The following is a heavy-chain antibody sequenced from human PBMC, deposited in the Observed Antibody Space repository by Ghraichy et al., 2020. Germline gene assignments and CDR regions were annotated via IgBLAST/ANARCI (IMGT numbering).Heavy chain of an antibody. CDR3: VKGPPPPYSTTWYYFDY. CDR2: ISGSGGST. J-gene: IGHJ4*02. Sequence: GGSLRLSCAASGFTFSSYAMTWVRQAPGKGLEWVSGISGSGGSTYYADSVKGHFTISRDNSKNTLYLQMNSLRAEDTATYYCVKGPPPPYSTTWYYFDYWGQGTLVTVSS. CDR1: GFTFSSYA. D-gene: IGHD6-13*01. V-gene: IGHV3-23*01.